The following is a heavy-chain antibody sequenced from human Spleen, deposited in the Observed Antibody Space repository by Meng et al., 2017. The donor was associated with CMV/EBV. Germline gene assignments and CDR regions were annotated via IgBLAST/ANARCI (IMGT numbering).Heavy chain of an antibody. D-gene: IGHD2/OR15-2a*01. CDR3: VIDYYSYLMDV. V-gene: IGHV3-21*06. CDR2: ISSTSTYV. J-gene: IGHJ6*02. CDR1: GFTFSSYG. Sequence: GESLKISCAASGFTFSSYGMHWVRQAPGKGLEWVSSISSTSTYVYYADSVKGRFTISRDNAKNSLFLHMNSLRADDTAVYYCVIDYYSYLMDVWGQGTTVTVSS.